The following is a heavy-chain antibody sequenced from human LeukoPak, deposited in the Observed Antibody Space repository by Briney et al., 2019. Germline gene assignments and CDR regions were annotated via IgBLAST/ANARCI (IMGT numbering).Heavy chain of an antibody. CDR2: ISSSSSTI. V-gene: IGHV3-48*01. CDR1: GFTFSSYS. Sequence: PGGSLRLSCAASGFTFSSYSMNWVRQAPGKGLEWVSYISSSSSTIYYADSVKGRFTISRDNAKNSLYLQMNSLRAEDTAVYYCAREIRPQYCSSTSCYTLGTFDPWGQGTLVTVSS. D-gene: IGHD2-2*02. CDR3: AREIRPQYCSSTSCYTLGTFDP. J-gene: IGHJ5*02.